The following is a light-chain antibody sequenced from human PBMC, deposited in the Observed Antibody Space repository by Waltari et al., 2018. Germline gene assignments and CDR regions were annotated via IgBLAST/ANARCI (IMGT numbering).Light chain of an antibody. CDR3: QQYNTYST. CDR2: KAS. CDR1: QSVSSW. V-gene: IGKV1-5*03. Sequence: DIQMTQFPSTLSASVGDRVTITCRASQSVSSWLAWYQQKPGKAPKPLIYKASTLEGGVPSRFSGSGSGTEFTLTISSLQPDDFATYYCQQYNTYSTFGQGTKVDIK. J-gene: IGKJ1*01.